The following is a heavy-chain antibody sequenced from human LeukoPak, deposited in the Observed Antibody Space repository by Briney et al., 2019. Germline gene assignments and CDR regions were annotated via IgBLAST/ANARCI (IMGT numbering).Heavy chain of an antibody. J-gene: IGHJ6*03. CDR1: GVSISSSYSY. CDR3: ARLSYGSAYMDV. CDR2: IYYSGIT. Sequence: PSETLSLTCTVSGVSISSSYSYWGWIRQPPGMGLEWIGSIYYSGITYYNPSLKSRVTISVDTSKNQFSLKLSSVIAADTAVYYCARLSYGSAYMDVWGKGTTVTISS. D-gene: IGHD3-10*01. V-gene: IGHV4-39*01.